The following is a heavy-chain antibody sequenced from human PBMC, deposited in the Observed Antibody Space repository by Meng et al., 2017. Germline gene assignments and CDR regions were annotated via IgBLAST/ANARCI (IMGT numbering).Heavy chain of an antibody. J-gene: IGHJ4*02. V-gene: IGHV1-2*06. Sequence: ASVKVSCKASGYTFTGYYMHWVRQAPGQGSEWMGRINPNSGGTNYAQKFPGRVTMTRDTSISTAYMELSRLRSDDTAVYYCARVPSVGATNSPDYWGQGTLVTVSS. D-gene: IGHD1-26*01. CDR3: ARVPSVGATNSPDY. CDR2: INPNSGGT. CDR1: GYTFTGYY.